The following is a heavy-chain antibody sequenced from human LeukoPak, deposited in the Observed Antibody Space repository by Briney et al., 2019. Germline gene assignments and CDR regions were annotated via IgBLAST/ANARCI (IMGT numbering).Heavy chain of an antibody. J-gene: IGHJ4*02. CDR2: FNPNSGGT. Sequence: ASVKLSCKASGYTFTGYYMHWVRQAPGQGLEWMGWFNPNSGGTNYAQKFQGRVTMTRDTSISTAYMELSRLRSDDTAVYYCARAVEGDNSGSYYFDYWGQGTLVTVSS. D-gene: IGHD1-26*01. CDR3: ARAVEGDNSGSYYFDY. V-gene: IGHV1-2*02. CDR1: GYTFTGYY.